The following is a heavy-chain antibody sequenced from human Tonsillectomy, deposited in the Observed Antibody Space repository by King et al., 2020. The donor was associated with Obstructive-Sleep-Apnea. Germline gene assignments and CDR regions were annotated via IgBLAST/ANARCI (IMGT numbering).Heavy chain of an antibody. V-gene: IGHV5-51*01. CDR1: GYSFTSYW. D-gene: IGHD3-3*01. CDR2: IYPGDSDT. J-gene: IGHJ2*01. CDR3: ARRYDFWSGYYSDWYFDL. Sequence: QLVQSGAEVKKPGESLKISCKGSGYSFTSYWIGWVRQMPGKGLEWMGIIYPGDSDTRYSPSFQGQVTISADKSISTAYLQWSSLKASDTAMYYCARRYDFWSGYYSDWYFDLWGRGTLVTVSS.